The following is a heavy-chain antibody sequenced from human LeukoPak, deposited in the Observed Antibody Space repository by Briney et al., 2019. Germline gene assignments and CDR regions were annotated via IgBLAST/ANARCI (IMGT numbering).Heavy chain of an antibody. Sequence: SETLSLTCTVSGGSINTANYYWTWIRQPPGKGLEWFVYISYSGTPYYNPSLNSRVTISLDTSKNQFSLKLNSVTAADTPMCYCSSDQSGEFDHYWRRGPVVTVSS. CDR2: ISYSGTP. CDR1: GGSINTANYY. V-gene: IGHV4-30-4*08. CDR3: SSDQSGEFDHY. D-gene: IGHD3-16*01. J-gene: IGHJ4*01.